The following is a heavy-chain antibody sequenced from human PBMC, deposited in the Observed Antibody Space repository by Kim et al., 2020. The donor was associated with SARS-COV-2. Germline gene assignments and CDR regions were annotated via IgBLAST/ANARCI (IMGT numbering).Heavy chain of an antibody. CDR3: ASGSIPRF. J-gene: IGHJ4*02. CDR1: GFTFSSDW. V-gene: IGHV3-74*01. Sequence: GGSLRLSCAASGFTFSSDWMHWVRQAPGWGLVWVSRIKSDGSGTVYADSVKGRFTISRDNAKNTLYLQMNSLRVEDTAVYYCASGSIPRFWGQGTLVTVSS. CDR2: IKSDGSGT. D-gene: IGHD1-26*01.